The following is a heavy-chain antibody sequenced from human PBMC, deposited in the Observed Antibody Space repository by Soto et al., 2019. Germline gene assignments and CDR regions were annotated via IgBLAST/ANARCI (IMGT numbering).Heavy chain of an antibody. CDR3: ARASMIRGAPVDY. Sequence: QVQLVESGGGLVKPGGSLRLSCAASGFTFSDYYMNWIRQAPGKGLEWVSYISSGSNYANYADSVKGRFTISRDDPKNSLYLQMNSLRAEDTAVYYCARASMIRGAPVDYWGQGTLVTVSS. V-gene: IGHV3-11*05. D-gene: IGHD3-10*01. CDR1: GFTFSDYY. J-gene: IGHJ4*02. CDR2: ISSGSNYA.